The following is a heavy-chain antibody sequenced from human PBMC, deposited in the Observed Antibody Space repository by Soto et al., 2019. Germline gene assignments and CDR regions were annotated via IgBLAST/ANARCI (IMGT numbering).Heavy chain of an antibody. D-gene: IGHD6-19*01. Sequence: ASVKVSCKASGYTFTSYAMHWVRQAPGQRLEWMGWINAGNGNTKYSQKFQGRVTISRDTSASTAYMELSSLRSEDTSVYYFASLRYSNDWYAFDSWTQGILVTVSS. J-gene: IGHJ4*02. CDR1: GYTFTSYA. CDR3: ASLRYSNDWYAFDS. V-gene: IGHV1-3*01. CDR2: INAGNGNT.